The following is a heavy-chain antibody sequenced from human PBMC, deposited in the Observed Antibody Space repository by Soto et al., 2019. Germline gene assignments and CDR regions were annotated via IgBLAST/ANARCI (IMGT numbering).Heavy chain of an antibody. CDR2: SSNSGTFS. D-gene: IGHD4-17*01. V-gene: IGHV3-11*06. CDR3: ARSGDNYNRLDY. Sequence: GGSLRLAGEVSGFAFSDYYISWILQAPGNGLEWISYSSNSGTFSRYADSVKGRFSISRDNTKNLLYLQMNSLRDEDTAVYYCARSGDNYNRLDYWGQGTPVPVSS. J-gene: IGHJ4*02. CDR1: GFAFSDYY.